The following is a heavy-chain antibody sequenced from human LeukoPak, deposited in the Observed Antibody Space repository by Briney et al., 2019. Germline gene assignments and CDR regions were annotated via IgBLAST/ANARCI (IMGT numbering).Heavy chain of an antibody. V-gene: IGHV4-34*01. D-gene: IGHD6-19*01. CDR1: GGSFSGYY. CDR2: INHSGST. J-gene: IGHJ4*02. CDR3: AREGAYSSGWYGYLGFDY. Sequence: SETLSLTCAVYGGSFSGYYWSWIRQPPGKGLEWIGEINHSGSTNYNPSLKSRVTISVDTSKNQFPLKLSSVTAADTAVYYCAREGAYSSGWYGYLGFDYWGQGTLVTVSS.